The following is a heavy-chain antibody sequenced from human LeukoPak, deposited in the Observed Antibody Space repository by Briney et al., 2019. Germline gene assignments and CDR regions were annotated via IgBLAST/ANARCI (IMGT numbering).Heavy chain of an antibody. J-gene: IGHJ4*02. CDR2: IYYTGST. V-gene: IGHV4-59*01. CDR3: ARASDTYASDN. D-gene: IGHD4-17*01. CDR1: GGSINNYY. Sequence: PSETLSLTCTVSGGSINNYYWNWVRQPPGKGLEWIGYIYYTGSTNYNPSLKSRVTMSLDTSKNQFSLKLTSVTAADTAVYYCARASDTYASDNWGQGTLVTVSS.